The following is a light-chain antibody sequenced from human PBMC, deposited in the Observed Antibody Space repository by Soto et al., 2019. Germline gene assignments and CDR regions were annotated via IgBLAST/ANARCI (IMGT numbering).Light chain of an antibody. CDR1: QGISSY. V-gene: IGKV1-8*01. CDR2: AAS. Sequence: AIRMTQSPSSFSASTGDRVTITCRASQGISSYLAWYQQKPGKAPKLLIYAASTLQSGVPSRFSGSGSGTEFTLTISSLQSEDFALYYCQQYHQLPPITFGQGTRLEI. J-gene: IGKJ5*01. CDR3: QQYHQLPPIT.